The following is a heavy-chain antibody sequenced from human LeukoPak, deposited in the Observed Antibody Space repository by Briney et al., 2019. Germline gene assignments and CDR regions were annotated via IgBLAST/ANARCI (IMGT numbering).Heavy chain of an antibody. CDR1: GYTFTCYY. V-gene: IGHV1-2*04. D-gene: IGHD3-22*01. CDR2: INPNSGGT. J-gene: IGHJ6*02. CDR3: ARGRPYYYDSSGYSYGMDV. Sequence: ASVKVSCKASGYTFTCYYMHWVRQAPGQGLEWMGWINPNSGGTNYAQKFQGWVTMTRDTSISTAYMELSRLRSDDTAVYYCARGRPYYYDSSGYSYGMDVWGQGTTVTVSS.